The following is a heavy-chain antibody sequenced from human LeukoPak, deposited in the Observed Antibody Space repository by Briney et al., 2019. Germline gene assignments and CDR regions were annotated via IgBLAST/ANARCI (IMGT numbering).Heavy chain of an antibody. D-gene: IGHD3-16*01. Sequence: ASVKVSCKASGYTFTGHYMHWVRQAPGQGLEWMGWINPNSGGTTYAQKFQGRVTMTRDTSISTAYMELTRLRSDDTAVYYCARGRYGWLPFDYWGQGTLVTVSS. CDR3: ARGRYGWLPFDY. V-gene: IGHV1-2*02. J-gene: IGHJ4*02. CDR1: GYTFTGHY. CDR2: INPNSGGT.